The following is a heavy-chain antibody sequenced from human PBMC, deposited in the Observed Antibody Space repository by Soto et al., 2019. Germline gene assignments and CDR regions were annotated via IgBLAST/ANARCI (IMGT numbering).Heavy chain of an antibody. J-gene: IGHJ4*02. CDR3: ARGFYRRDPFDY. D-gene: IGHD3-16*02. V-gene: IGHV4-59*01. CDR1: GGSISSYY. CDR2: IYYSAST. Sequence: QVHLQESGPGLVKPSETLSLTCTVSGGSISSYYWSWIRQPPGKGLEWIGYIYYSASTHYNPSLQIRVTLSVDTSKTQFSLKLSSVTAAYTAVYYCARGFYRRDPFDYWGQGTLVTVSS.